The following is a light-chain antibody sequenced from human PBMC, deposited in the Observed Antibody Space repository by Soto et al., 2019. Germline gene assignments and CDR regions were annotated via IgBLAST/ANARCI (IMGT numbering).Light chain of an antibody. CDR1: QGISNF. V-gene: IGKV1-27*01. CDR2: AAS. J-gene: IGKJ1*01. CDR3: QKYNSAPRT. Sequence: DIQMTQSPSSLSASVGDRVTITCRASQGISNFLAWYQQKPGKVPKLLMYAASTLQSGVPSWFSGSGSGTYITVTISSLQPEYDVTYFCQKYNSAPRTFGKGTKVEIK.